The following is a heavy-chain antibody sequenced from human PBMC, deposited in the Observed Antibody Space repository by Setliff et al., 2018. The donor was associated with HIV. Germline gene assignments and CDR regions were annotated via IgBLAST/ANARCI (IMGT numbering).Heavy chain of an antibody. CDR2: IYHSGST. V-gene: IGHV4-38-2*02. J-gene: IGHJ6*03. D-gene: IGHD3-10*01. Sequence: SETLSLTCTVSGYSISSGYYWGWIRQPPGKGLEWLGSIYHSGSTYYNPPLKSRATISVDTSMNQFSLKLNSVTAADTAVYYSARPRSGTYRGHYYYYMDVWGKGTTVTVSS. CDR1: GYSISSGYY. CDR3: ARPRSGTYRGHYYYYMDV.